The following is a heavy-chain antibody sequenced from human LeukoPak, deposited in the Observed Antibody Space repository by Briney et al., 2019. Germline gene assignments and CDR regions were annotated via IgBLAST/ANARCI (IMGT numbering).Heavy chain of an antibody. CDR2: IIPILGIA. D-gene: IGHD5-18*01. CDR1: GGTFSGYA. J-gene: IGHJ6*02. V-gene: IGHV1-69*04. CDR3: ARDGYSYGFYYYYGMDV. Sequence: SVKVSCKASGGTFSGYAISWVRQAPGQGLEWMGRIIPILGIANYAQKFQGRVTITADKSTSTAYMELSSLRSEDTAVYYCARDGYSYGFYYYYGMDVWGQGTTVTVPS.